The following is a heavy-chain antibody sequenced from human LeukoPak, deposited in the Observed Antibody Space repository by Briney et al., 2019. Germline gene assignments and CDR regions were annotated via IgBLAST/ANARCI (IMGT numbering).Heavy chain of an antibody. CDR2: ISGSGGST. CDR3: AKVLVGPTYYFDY. D-gene: IGHD1-26*01. J-gene: IGHJ4*02. CDR1: GFTFSSYA. V-gene: IGHV3-23*01. Sequence: PGGSLRLSCAASGFTFSSYAMSWDRQAPGKGLEWVSAISGSGGSTYYADSVKGRFTISRDNSKNTLYLQMNSLRAEDTAIYYCAKVLVGPTYYFDYWGQGTLVTVSS.